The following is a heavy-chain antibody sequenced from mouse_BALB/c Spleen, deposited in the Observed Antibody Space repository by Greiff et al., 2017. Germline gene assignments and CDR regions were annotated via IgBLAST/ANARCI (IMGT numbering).Heavy chain of an antibody. CDR1: GYSITSDYA. Sequence: DVQLHESGPGLVKPSQSLSLTCTVTGYSITSDYAWNWIRQFPGNKLEWMGYISYSGSTSYNPSLKSRISITRDTSKNQFFLQLNSVTTEDTATYYCARGLGPAEDYWGQGTTLTVSS. CDR2: ISYSGST. V-gene: IGHV3-2*02. CDR3: ARGLGPAEDY. J-gene: IGHJ2*01. D-gene: IGHD4-1*01.